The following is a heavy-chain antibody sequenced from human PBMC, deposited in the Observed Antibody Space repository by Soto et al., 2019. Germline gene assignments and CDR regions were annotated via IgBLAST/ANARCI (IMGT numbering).Heavy chain of an antibody. Sequence: QLQLQESGSGLVKHSQTLCLTCAVSGGSISSDGYSWSWIRQPPGKGLEWIGYIYHSGSTYYNPSLKSRVTISLDRSKKQFSLKLSSVTAAETAVYYCARGMTTVTTLDYWGQGTLVTVSS. CDR3: ARGMTTVTTLDY. CDR2: IYHSGST. D-gene: IGHD4-17*01. CDR1: GGSISSDGYS. V-gene: IGHV4-30-2*01. J-gene: IGHJ4*02.